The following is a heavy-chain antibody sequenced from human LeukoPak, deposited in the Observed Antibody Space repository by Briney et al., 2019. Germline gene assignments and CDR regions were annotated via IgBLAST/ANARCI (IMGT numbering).Heavy chain of an antibody. Sequence: ASVKVSCKASGYTFTNYGISWVRQAPGQGLEWMGWISAYNGNTNYAQKLQGRVTMTTDTSTSTAYMELRSLRSDDTAVYYCARVDRMAGVPAAEGGDYWGQGTLVTVSS. CDR2: ISAYNGNT. D-gene: IGHD2-2*01. J-gene: IGHJ4*02. CDR3: ARVDRMAGVPAAEGGDY. V-gene: IGHV1-18*01. CDR1: GYTFTNYG.